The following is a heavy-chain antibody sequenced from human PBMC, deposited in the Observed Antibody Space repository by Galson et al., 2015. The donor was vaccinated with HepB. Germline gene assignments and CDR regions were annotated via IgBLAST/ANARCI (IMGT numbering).Heavy chain of an antibody. CDR1: GFTFSSYA. CDR2: ISYDGSNK. D-gene: IGHD3-10*01. J-gene: IGHJ3*02. V-gene: IGHV3-30-3*01. CDR3: ARDNLYYGSGSYFFDAFDI. Sequence: SLRLSCAASGFTFSSYAMHWVRQAPGKGLEWVAVISYDGSNKYYADSVKGRFTISRDNSKNTLYLQMNSLRAEDTAVYYCARDNLYYGSGSYFFDAFDIWGQGTMVTVSS.